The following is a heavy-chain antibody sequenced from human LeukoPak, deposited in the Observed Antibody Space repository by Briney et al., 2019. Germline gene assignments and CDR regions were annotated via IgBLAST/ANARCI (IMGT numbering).Heavy chain of an antibody. CDR2: INSDGSST. V-gene: IGHV3-74*01. CDR1: GFTFSSYW. CDR3: ARGGGIYGLWDY. Sequence: GGSLRLSCAASGFTFSSYWMHWVRQAPGKGLVWVSRINSDGSSTSYADSVKGRFTISRDNAKDTLYLQMNSLRVEDTAVYYCARGGGIYGLWDYWGQGTLVTVSS. J-gene: IGHJ4*02. D-gene: IGHD1-26*01.